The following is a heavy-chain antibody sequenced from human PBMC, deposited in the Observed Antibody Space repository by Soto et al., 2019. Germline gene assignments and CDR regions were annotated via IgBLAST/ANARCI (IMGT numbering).Heavy chain of an antibody. CDR1: GGSISSSSYY. CDR2: IYYSGST. V-gene: IGHV4-39*01. Sequence: SETLSLTCTVSGGSISSSSYYWGWIRQPPGKGLEWIGSIYYSGSTYYNPSLKSRVTISVDTSRNQFSLKLSSVTAADTAVYYCASIPYDFWSGYYSWSYYFDYWGQGTLVTVSS. J-gene: IGHJ4*02. D-gene: IGHD3-3*01. CDR3: ASIPYDFWSGYYSWSYYFDY.